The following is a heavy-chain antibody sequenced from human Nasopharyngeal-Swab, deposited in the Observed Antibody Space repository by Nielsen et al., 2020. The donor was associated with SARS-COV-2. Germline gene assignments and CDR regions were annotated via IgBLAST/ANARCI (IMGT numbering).Heavy chain of an antibody. J-gene: IGHJ4*02. D-gene: IGHD3-22*01. CDR3: AKAGDITMILVVKSALGHSDV. CDR2: ISGSADTT. Sequence: GGSLRLSCAASGFTFNNYAMNWVRQAPGKGLEWVSAISGSADTTYYADSMKGRFTISRDNSKKTLFLEMHSLRAEDTAVYYCAKAGDITMILVVKSALGHSDVWGQGTLVTVSS. V-gene: IGHV3-23*01. CDR1: GFTFNNYA.